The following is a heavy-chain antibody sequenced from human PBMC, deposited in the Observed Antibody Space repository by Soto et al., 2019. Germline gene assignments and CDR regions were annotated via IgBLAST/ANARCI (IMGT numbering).Heavy chain of an antibody. CDR3: AKDSGSSGWWDWFDP. D-gene: IGHD6-19*01. CDR2: ISGSGGST. J-gene: IGHJ5*02. Sequence: EVQLLESGGGLVQPGGSLRLSCAASGFTFSSYAMSWVRQAPGKGLEWVSAISGSGGSTYYAGSVKGRFTISRDNSKNTLYLQMNSLRAEDTAVYYCAKDSGSSGWWDWFDPWGQGTLVTVSS. CDR1: GFTFSSYA. V-gene: IGHV3-23*01.